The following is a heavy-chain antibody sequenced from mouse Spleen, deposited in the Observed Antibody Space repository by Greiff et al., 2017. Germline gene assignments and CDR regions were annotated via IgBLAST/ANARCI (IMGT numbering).Heavy chain of an antibody. Sequence: EVKLMESGPGLVKPSQSLSLTCTVTGYSITSDYAWNWIRQFPGNKLEWMGYISYSGSTSYNPSLKSRISITRDTSKNQFFLQLNSVTTEDTATYYCASYGNYLWFAYWGQGTLVTVSA. D-gene: IGHD2-1*01. CDR1: GYSITSDYA. J-gene: IGHJ3*01. CDR2: ISYSGST. V-gene: IGHV3-2*02. CDR3: ASYGNYLWFAY.